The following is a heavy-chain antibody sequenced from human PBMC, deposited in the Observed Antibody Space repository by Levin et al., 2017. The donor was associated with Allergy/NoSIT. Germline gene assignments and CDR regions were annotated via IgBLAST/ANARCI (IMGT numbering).Heavy chain of an antibody. D-gene: IGHD6-19*01. CDR3: AIFPVAGLYGMDV. J-gene: IGHJ6*02. Sequence: TGGSLRLSCAASGFTFSSYGMHWVRQAPGKGLEWVAVISYDGSNKYYADSVKGRFTISRDNSKNTLYLQMNSLRAEDTAVYYCAIFPVAGLYGMDVWGQGTTVTVSS. V-gene: IGHV3-30*03. CDR1: GFTFSSYG. CDR2: ISYDGSNK.